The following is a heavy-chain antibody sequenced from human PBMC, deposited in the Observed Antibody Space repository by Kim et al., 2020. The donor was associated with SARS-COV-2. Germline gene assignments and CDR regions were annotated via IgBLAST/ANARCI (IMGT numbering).Heavy chain of an antibody. CDR3: ARHGGVDIVATILRFDY. CDR2: IYYSGST. J-gene: IGHJ4*02. D-gene: IGHD5-12*01. CDR1: GGSISSSSYY. Sequence: SETLSLTCTVSGGSISSSSYYWGWIRQPPGKGLEWIGSIYYSGSTYYNPSLKSRVTISVDTSKNQFSLKLSSVTAADTAVYYCARHGGVDIVATILRFDYWGQGTLVTVSS. V-gene: IGHV4-39*01.